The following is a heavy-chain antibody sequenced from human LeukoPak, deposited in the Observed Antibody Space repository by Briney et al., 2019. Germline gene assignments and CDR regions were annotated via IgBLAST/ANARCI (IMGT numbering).Heavy chain of an antibody. CDR2: ISSSSSYI. D-gene: IGHD1-1*01. J-gene: IGHJ4*02. CDR3: ARDRSGNDDFDY. Sequence: GGSLRLSCAASGFIFSSYSMNWVRQAPGKGLEWVSSISSSSSYIYYADSVKGRFTISRDNAKNSLYLQMNSLRAEDTAVYYCARDRSGNDDFDYWGQGTLVTVSS. CDR1: GFIFSSYS. V-gene: IGHV3-21*01.